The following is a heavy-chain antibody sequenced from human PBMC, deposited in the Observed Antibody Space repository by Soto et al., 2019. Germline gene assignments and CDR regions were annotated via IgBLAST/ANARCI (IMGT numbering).Heavy chain of an antibody. Sequence: GGSLRLSCAASGFTFSSYWMSWVRQAPGKGLEWVANIKQDGSEKYYVDSVKGRFTISRDNAKNSLYLQMNSLRAEDTAVYYCARAPVYYDSSGYHPWGQGTLVTVSS. CDR3: ARAPVYYDSSGYHP. V-gene: IGHV3-7*01. D-gene: IGHD3-22*01. J-gene: IGHJ5*02. CDR1: GFTFSSYW. CDR2: IKQDGSEK.